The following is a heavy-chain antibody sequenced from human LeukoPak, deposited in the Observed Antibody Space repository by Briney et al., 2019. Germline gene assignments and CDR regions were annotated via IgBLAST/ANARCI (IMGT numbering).Heavy chain of an antibody. CDR1: GFTVSSNY. CDR2: IYSGGST. CDR3: ARRTGSTVTTYYGMDV. Sequence: HPGGSLRLSCAASGFTVSSNYMSWVRQAPGKGLEWVSVIYSGGSTYYADSVKGRFTISRDNSKNTLYLQMNSLRAEDTAVYYCARRTGSTVTTYYGMDVWGQGTTVTVSS. J-gene: IGHJ6*02. D-gene: IGHD4-17*01. V-gene: IGHV3-66*01.